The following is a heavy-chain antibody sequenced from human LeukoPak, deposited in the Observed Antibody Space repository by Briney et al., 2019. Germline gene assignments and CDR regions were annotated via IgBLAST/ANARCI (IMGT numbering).Heavy chain of an antibody. Sequence: GGSLRLSCAASGFTFSSYDMHWVRQATGKGLEWVSAIGTAGDTYYPGSVKGRFTISRENAKNSLYLQMNNMRAGDTAVYYCARGPRYYFDSWGQGTLVTVSS. CDR2: IGTAGDT. V-gene: IGHV3-13*01. CDR3: ARGPRYYFDS. CDR1: GFTFSSYD. J-gene: IGHJ4*02.